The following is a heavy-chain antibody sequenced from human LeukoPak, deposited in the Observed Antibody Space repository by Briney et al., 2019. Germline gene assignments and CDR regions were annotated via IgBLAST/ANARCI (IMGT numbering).Heavy chain of an antibody. D-gene: IGHD3-10*01. J-gene: IGHJ5*02. CDR3: ARAPLTMVRGSHNWFDP. CDR2: INPNSGGT. V-gene: IGHV1-2*02. CDR1: GYTFTSYY. Sequence: ASVKVSCKASGYTFTSYYMHWVRQAPGQGLEWMGWINPNSGGTNYAQKFQGRVTMTRDTSISTAYMELSRLRSDDTAVYYCARAPLTMVRGSHNWFDPWGQGTLVTVSS.